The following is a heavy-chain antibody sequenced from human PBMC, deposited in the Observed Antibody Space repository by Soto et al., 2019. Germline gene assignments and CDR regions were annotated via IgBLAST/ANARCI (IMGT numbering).Heavy chain of an antibody. CDR3: ARDQVKGTMTIL. D-gene: IGHD4-17*01. J-gene: IGHJ4*02. CDR2: ISYDGSNK. V-gene: IGHV3-30-3*01. Sequence: GSLRLSCAASGFTFINYAMHWVRQAPGKGLEWVAVISYDGSNKYYADSVKGRFTISRYNSKNTMYLQMNSLSAEDTAVYHCARDQVKGTMTILWGQGTLVTV. CDR1: GFTFINYA.